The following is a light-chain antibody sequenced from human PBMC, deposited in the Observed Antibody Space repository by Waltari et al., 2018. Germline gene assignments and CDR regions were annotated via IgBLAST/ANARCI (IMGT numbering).Light chain of an antibody. CDR2: EVN. V-gene: IGLV2-23*02. CDR1: YNDVETYNL. Sequence: QSALTQPASVSGSPGQSITISCSGTYNDVETYNLVSWYQHSPGKAPKLRIYEVNRRSSVFSIRFSGSKSGNTASLTISGLQAEDEADYYCCSYARAGTLLFGGGTKLTVL. CDR3: CSYARAGTLL. J-gene: IGLJ2*01.